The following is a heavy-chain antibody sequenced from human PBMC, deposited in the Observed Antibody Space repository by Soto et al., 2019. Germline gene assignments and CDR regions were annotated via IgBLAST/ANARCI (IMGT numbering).Heavy chain of an antibody. CDR1: GDSVTSHY. CDR2: MHYTGFS. Sequence: SETLSLTCSFSGDSVTSHYLTWIRQSPEKGLEWIGYMHYTGFSHYNPSLKSRVTISVDTSKNQFSLKLTSVTAADTAVYYCARLYCSSTSCYAGWFDPWGQGTLVTVSS. CDR3: ARLYCSSTSCYAGWFDP. V-gene: IGHV4-59*08. D-gene: IGHD2-2*01. J-gene: IGHJ5*02.